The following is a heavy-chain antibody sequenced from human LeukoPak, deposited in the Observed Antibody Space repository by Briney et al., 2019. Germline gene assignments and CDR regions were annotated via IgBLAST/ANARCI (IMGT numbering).Heavy chain of an antibody. V-gene: IGHV4-59*12. CDR3: ARDYDFWSGYYKIAGSDAFDI. Sequence: SETLSPTCTVSGISINTYYWSWIRQPPGKGLEWIGYVHHTGSADYNPSLRSRVTISLDTSKNQFSLKLSSVTAADTAVYYCARDYDFWSGYYKIAGSDAFDIWGQGTMVTVSS. CDR2: VHHTGSA. CDR1: GISINTYY. D-gene: IGHD3-3*01. J-gene: IGHJ3*02.